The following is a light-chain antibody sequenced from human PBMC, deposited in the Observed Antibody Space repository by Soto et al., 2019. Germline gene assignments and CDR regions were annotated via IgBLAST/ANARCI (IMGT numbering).Light chain of an antibody. J-gene: IGKJ1*01. CDR3: QQANSFPAT. V-gene: IGKV1-12*01. Sequence: DIQITQSPSFLSSSVLARFTIPCRASQGISSWLAWYQQKLGKAPKLLIYAASDMDSGVPSRFSGSGSGTDFTLIISSLQPEDFATYYCQQANSFPATFGQGTKVDIK. CDR1: QGISSW. CDR2: AAS.